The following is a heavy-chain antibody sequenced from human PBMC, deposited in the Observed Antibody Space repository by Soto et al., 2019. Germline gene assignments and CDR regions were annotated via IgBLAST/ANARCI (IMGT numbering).Heavy chain of an antibody. CDR2: VYSTGGT. V-gene: IGHV4-59*08. CDR3: VRQGIGNLHGLVDV. CDR1: SGPTSSHN. D-gene: IGHD1-1*01. J-gene: IGHJ6*02. Sequence: QVQLQQLGPGLVKPSETLSLTCSVSSGPTSSHNWGWIRQPPGRGLEWIGYVYSTGGTSYNPSLNSRVTISADTSTNHISLTLTSVTAADTAVYYCVRQGIGNLHGLVDVWGQGTTVRVSS.